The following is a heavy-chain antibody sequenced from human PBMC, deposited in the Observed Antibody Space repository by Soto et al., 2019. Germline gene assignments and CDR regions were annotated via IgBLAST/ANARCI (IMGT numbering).Heavy chain of an antibody. CDR1: GGTFSSNP. CDR3: ARDLSAVKRFESFKYYRMDV. CDR2: IIPIFATP. J-gene: IGHJ6*02. V-gene: IGHV1-69*06. D-gene: IGHD3-3*01. Sequence: QVQLMQSGAEVRKPGSSVTVSCKASGGTFSSNPISWVRQAPGQGLEWMGGIIPIFATPHYARRFLDRVTLTADRSTNTAYMELTCLTSEDTAISYCARDLSAVKRFESFKYYRMDVWGQGTTVTVS.